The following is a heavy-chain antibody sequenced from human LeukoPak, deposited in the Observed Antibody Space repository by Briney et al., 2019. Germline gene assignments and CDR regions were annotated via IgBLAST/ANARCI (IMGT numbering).Heavy chain of an antibody. Sequence: SETLSLTCTVSGGSISSYYWSWIRQPPGKGLEWIGYIYYSGSTNYNPSLKSRVTISVDTSKNQFSLKLSSVTAADTAVYYCARGFSPRYDFWSGYYSGPYYYGMDVWGQGTTVTVSS. CDR1: GGSISSYY. CDR3: ARGFSPRYDFWSGYYSGPYYYGMDV. J-gene: IGHJ6*02. V-gene: IGHV4-59*01. CDR2: IYYSGST. D-gene: IGHD3-3*01.